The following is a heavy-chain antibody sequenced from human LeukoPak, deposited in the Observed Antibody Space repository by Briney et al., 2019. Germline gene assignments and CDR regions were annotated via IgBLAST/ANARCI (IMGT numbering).Heavy chain of an antibody. CDR1: GFTFSRYA. Sequence: GGSLRLSCAASGFTFSRYAMSWVRQAPGKGLEWVSAISGSGGSTYCADSVKGRFTISRDNSKNTLYLQMKSLGAEDTAVYYCAKPERDYDILTGYSYDAFDIWGQGTMVTVSS. CDR2: ISGSGGST. CDR3: AKPERDYDILTGYSYDAFDI. J-gene: IGHJ3*02. D-gene: IGHD3-9*01. V-gene: IGHV3-23*01.